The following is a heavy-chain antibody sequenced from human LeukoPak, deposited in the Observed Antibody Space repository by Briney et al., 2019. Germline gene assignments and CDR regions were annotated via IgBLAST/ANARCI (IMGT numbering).Heavy chain of an antibody. CDR1: GFTFGSSA. D-gene: IGHD1-26*01. Sequence: GGSLRLSCAASGFTFGSSAMSWVRQTPGKGPEWISTFSRNGRDTYYADSVKGRFSIFRDNSKNTLDLQMNSLRAEDTAVYYCARGGSGSYHFDYWGQGTLVTVSS. J-gene: IGHJ4*02. CDR2: FSRNGRDT. CDR3: ARGGSGSYHFDY. V-gene: IGHV3-23*01.